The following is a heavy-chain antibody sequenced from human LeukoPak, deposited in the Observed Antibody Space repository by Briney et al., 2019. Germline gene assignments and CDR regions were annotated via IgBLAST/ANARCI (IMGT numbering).Heavy chain of an antibody. CDR3: AREGYCSSTSCSGGAFDI. V-gene: IGHV4-34*01. CDR1: GGSFSSYY. J-gene: IGHJ3*02. D-gene: IGHD2-2*01. Sequence: PSETLSLTCAVYGGSFSSYYWSWIRQPPGQGLEWIGEIKHSGSTNYNPSLKSRVTISVDTSKNQSAVKLSSVTAADTAVYYCAREGYCSSTSCSGGAFDIWGQGTMVTVSS. CDR2: IKHSGST.